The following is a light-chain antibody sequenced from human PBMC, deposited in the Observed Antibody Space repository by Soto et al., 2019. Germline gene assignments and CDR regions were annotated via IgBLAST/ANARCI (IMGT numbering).Light chain of an antibody. Sequence: EIVLTQSPATLSLSPLERATPSCTASQSVSSSYLAWYQQKPGQATRLLIYGASSRATGLPDRFSGSGSGTDFTLTISRLEPEDFAVYYCQQYGSSPWTFGQGTKVDI. J-gene: IGKJ1*01. V-gene: IGKV3-20*01. CDR1: QSVSSSY. CDR3: QQYGSSPWT. CDR2: GAS.